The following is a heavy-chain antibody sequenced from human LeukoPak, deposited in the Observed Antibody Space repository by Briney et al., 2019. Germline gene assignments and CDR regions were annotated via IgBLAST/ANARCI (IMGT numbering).Heavy chain of an antibody. CDR1: GYTFTSYG. J-gene: IGHJ4*02. D-gene: IGHD3-10*01. CDR2: ISAYNGNT. V-gene: IGHV1-18*01. Sequence: ASVKVSCKASGYTFTSYGISWVRQAPGQGLEWMGWISAYNGNTNYAQKLQGRVTMTTDTSTSTAYMELRSLRSDDTAAYYCARDFAVAYYGSGSLDYWGQGTLVTVSS. CDR3: ARDFAVAYYGSGSLDY.